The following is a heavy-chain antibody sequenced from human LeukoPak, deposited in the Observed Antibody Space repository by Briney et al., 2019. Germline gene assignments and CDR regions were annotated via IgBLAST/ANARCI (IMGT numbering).Heavy chain of an antibody. Sequence: GGSLRLSCAASGFTLSSYSMNWVRQAPGKGLEWVSSISSSGSYLYYADSVKGRFTISRDTAKNSLYLQMNNLRVDDSAVYYCAREYTAMAYDYWGQGNLVTVSS. V-gene: IGHV3-21*01. J-gene: IGHJ4*02. D-gene: IGHD5-18*01. CDR1: GFTLSSYS. CDR3: AREYTAMAYDY. CDR2: ISSSGSYL.